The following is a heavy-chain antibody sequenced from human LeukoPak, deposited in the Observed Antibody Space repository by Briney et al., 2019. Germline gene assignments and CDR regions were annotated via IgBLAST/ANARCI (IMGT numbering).Heavy chain of an antibody. J-gene: IGHJ4*02. CDR1: GFTFGDYA. V-gene: IGHV3-49*04. Sequence: GGSLRLSCTASGFTFGDYAMSWVRQAPGKGLEWVGFIRSKAYGGTIEYAASVKGRLTISRDDSKSIAYLQMNSLKTEDAALYYCTRDPYCRSSSCYWGIDYWGQGTLVTVSS. CDR2: IRSKAYGGTI. CDR3: TRDPYCRSSSCYWGIDY. D-gene: IGHD2-15*01.